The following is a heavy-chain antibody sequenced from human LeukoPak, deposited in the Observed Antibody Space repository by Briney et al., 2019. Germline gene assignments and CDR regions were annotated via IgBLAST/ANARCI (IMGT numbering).Heavy chain of an antibody. CDR1: GGSISSYY. D-gene: IGHD2-2*01. CDR3: ARGGYCSSTSCYFDY. CDR2: IYYSGST. J-gene: IGHJ4*02. V-gene: IGHV4-59*08. Sequence: PSETLSLTCTVSGGSISSYYWSWLRQPPGKGLEWIGYIYYSGSTNYNPSLKSRVTISVDTSKNQFSLKLSSVTAADTAVYYCARGGYCSSTSCYFDYWGQGTLVTVSS.